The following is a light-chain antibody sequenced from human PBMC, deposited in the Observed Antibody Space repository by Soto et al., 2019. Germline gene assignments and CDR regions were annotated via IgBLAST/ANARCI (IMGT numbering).Light chain of an antibody. CDR3: QQYGDYSPIT. CDR2: QAS. J-gene: IGKJ5*01. CDR1: QSISNW. Sequence: DIQMTQSPSTLSASVGDSVTITCRASQSISNWLAWYQQKPGKAPKLLIYQASSLESGVPSRFSGSASGTEFTLTITSLQPDDFATYYYQQYGDYSPITFGQGTRLQIK. V-gene: IGKV1-5*03.